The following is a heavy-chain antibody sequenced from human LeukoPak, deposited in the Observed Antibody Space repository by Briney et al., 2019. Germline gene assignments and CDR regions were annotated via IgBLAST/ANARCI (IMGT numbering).Heavy chain of an antibody. D-gene: IGHD4-23*01. CDR3: ARGHYGGNWFDP. CDR1: GYTFTVNY. J-gene: IGHJ5*02. CDR2: INPNSGGT. V-gene: IGHV1-2*02. Sequence: ASVKVSCKASGYTFTVNYMHWVRQAPGQGLEWMGWINPNSGGTNYAEKFQGRVTMTRDTSISTAYMELSRLRSDDTAVYYCARGHYGGNWFDPWGQGTLVTVSS.